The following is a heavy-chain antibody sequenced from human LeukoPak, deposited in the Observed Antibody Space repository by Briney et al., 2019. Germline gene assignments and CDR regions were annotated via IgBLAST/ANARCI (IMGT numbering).Heavy chain of an antibody. D-gene: IGHD3-22*01. CDR3: ASTIAHYYDSSGRGDY. Sequence: GRSLRLSCAASGFTFDDYAMHWVRQAPGKGLEWVSGISWNSGSIGYADSVKGRFTISRDNAKNSLYLQMNSLRAEDTALYYCASTIAHYYDSSGRGDYWGQGTLVTVSS. V-gene: IGHV3-9*01. J-gene: IGHJ4*02. CDR2: ISWNSGSI. CDR1: GFTFDDYA.